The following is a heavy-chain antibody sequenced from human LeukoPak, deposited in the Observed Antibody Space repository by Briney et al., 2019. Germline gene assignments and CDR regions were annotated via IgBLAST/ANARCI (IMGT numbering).Heavy chain of an antibody. CDR2: ISSSSSYI. V-gene: IGHV3-21*01. J-gene: IGHJ4*02. D-gene: IGHD3-16*02. Sequence: PGGSLRLSCAASGFTFSSYSMNWVRQAPGKGLEWVSSISSSSSYIYYADSVKGRFTISRDNSKNTLYLQMNSLRAEDTAVYYCARDSPSTFGGVISYFDYWGQGTLVTVSS. CDR1: GFTFSSYS. CDR3: ARDSPSTFGGVISYFDY.